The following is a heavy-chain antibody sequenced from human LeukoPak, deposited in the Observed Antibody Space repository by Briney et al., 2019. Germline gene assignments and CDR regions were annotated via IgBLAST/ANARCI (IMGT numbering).Heavy chain of an antibody. D-gene: IGHD3-22*01. CDR1: GFTFSSYA. CDR2: ISYDGSNK. CDR3: ARDRRRPYYYDSSGYLHAFDI. Sequence: GGSLRLSCAASGFTFSSYAMHWVRQAPGKGLEWGAVISYDGSNKYYADSVKGRFTISRDNSKNTLYLQMNGLRAEDTAVYYCARDRRRPYYYDSSGYLHAFDIWGQGTMVTVSS. V-gene: IGHV3-30-3*01. J-gene: IGHJ3*02.